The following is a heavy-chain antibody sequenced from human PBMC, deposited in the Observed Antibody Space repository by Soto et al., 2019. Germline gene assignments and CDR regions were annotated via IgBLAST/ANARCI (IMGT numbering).Heavy chain of an antibody. V-gene: IGHV3-11*05. CDR3: ARIYGTYPPA. D-gene: IGHD4-17*01. CDR2: ISSSGTYT. Sequence: QVQLVESGGGLVKPGGSLRLSGAASGFIFSDYYLSWVRQAPGKGLEWISYISSSGTYTNYADSVQGRFTISRDNAKNSLFLQMNSLRAEDTAVYYCARIYGTYPPAWGQGTLVTVSS. CDR1: GFIFSDYY. J-gene: IGHJ5*02.